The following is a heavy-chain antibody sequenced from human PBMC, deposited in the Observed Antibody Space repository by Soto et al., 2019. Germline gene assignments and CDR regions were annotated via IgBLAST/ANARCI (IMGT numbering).Heavy chain of an antibody. V-gene: IGHV1-69*08. CDR3: ASRFDYGDTGMDV. CDR1: GGTFSSYT. J-gene: IGHJ6*02. Sequence: QVQLVQSGAEVKKPGSSVKVSCKASGGTFSSYTFSWVRQAPGQGPEWMGRISPLLGTADYARKFQGRVTITADKSTSTLYMALNSMRPEDTAVYYCASRFDYGDTGMDVWGQGTTVTVSS. CDR2: ISPLLGTA. D-gene: IGHD4-17*01.